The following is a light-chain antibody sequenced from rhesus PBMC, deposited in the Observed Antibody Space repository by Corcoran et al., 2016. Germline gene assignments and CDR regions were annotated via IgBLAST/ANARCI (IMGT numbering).Light chain of an antibody. Sequence: DIQMTQSPSSLSASVGETVTITCRASQGISNYLACYQQKPGKAPKPLIYYTSNLESGVPSRFSGIGTGTDFTLPISSLQPEDFATYYCQQHNSYPRTFGQGTKVEIK. CDR2: YTS. CDR3: QQHNSYPRT. J-gene: IGKJ1*01. CDR1: QGISNY. V-gene: IGKV1S14*01.